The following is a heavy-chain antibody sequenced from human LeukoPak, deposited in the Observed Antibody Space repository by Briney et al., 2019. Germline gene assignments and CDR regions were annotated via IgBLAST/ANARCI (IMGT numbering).Heavy chain of an antibody. D-gene: IGHD6-19*01. CDR2: IYYSGST. V-gene: IGHV4-59*01. CDR3: ASGSGWFAYFDY. J-gene: IGHJ4*02. Sequence: SETLSLTCTVSGGSISSYYWSWIRPPPGKGLEWVGCIYYSGSTNYNPSLKSRVTISVDTSKNQFSLKLSSVTAADTAVYYCASGSGWFAYFDYWGQGTLVTVSS. CDR1: GGSISSYY.